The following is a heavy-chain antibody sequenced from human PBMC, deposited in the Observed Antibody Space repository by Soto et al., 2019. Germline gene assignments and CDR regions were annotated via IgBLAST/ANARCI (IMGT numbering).Heavy chain of an antibody. Sequence: TLALTCTVSGGPFPTGGYYWSWIRQEPGKGLEWIGYIYYNGDTSYNPSLSSRVTISADTSKTQFSLRLSSVTSADTAVYYCARGDSQVSSVFDYWGQGMLVTVPS. J-gene: IGHJ4*02. V-gene: IGHV4-31*03. CDR3: ARGDSQVSSVFDY. D-gene: IGHD3-16*01. CDR2: IYYNGDT. CDR1: GGPFPTGGYY.